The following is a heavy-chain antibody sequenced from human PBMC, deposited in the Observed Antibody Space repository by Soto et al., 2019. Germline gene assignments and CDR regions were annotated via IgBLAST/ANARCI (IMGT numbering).Heavy chain of an antibody. CDR1: GFTFSDYY. J-gene: IGHJ6*03. CDR3: ARDWGDTIYYYYMDV. Sequence: GGSLRLSCAASGFTFSDYYMSWIRQAPGKGLEWVSYISSSGSTIYYADSVKGRFTISRDNAKNSLYLQMNSLRAEDTAVYYCARDWGDTIYYYYMDVWGKGTTVTVSS. V-gene: IGHV3-11*01. D-gene: IGHD7-27*01. CDR2: ISSSGSTI.